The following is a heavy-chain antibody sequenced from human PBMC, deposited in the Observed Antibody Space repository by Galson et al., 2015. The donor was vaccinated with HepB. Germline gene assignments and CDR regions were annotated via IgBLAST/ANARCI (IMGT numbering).Heavy chain of an antibody. Sequence: SVKVSCKASGYTFTGYGISWVRQAPGQGLEWMGWISGYNANTSYTQKLQGRVTMTTETSTSTAYMELRSLRSDETAVYYCASATAISGNYPYGNWGQGTLVTVSS. CDR1: GYTFTGYG. CDR3: ASATAISGNYPYGN. V-gene: IGHV1-18*04. CDR2: ISGYNANT. J-gene: IGHJ4*02. D-gene: IGHD3-10*01.